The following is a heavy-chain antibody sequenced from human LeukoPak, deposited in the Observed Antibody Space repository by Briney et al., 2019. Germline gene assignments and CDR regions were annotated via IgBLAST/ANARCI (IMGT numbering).Heavy chain of an antibody. CDR2: IYYSGST. V-gene: IGHV4-59*01. J-gene: IGHJ2*01. CDR1: GGPISSYY. CDR3: ARGRDYYDSSGYPLGRYFDL. D-gene: IGHD3-22*01. Sequence: PSETLSLTCTVSGGPISSYYWSWIRQPPGKGLEWIGYIYYSGSTNYNPSLKSRVTISVDTSKNQFSLKLSSVTAADTAVYYCARGRDYYDSSGYPLGRYFDLWGRGTLVTVSS.